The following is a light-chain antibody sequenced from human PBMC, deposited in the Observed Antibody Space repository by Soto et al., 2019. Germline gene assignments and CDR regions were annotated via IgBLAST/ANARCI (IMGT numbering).Light chain of an antibody. Sequence: QSVLTQPPSVAAAPRQKVAISCSGSSSNIGNNYVSWYHRVPGSAPKLLIYDNNERPSGIPDRFSGSKSGTSATLDITGLQTGDEGDYYCGTWDSRLRVVVFGGGTKLTVL. CDR1: SSNIGNNY. J-gene: IGLJ2*01. V-gene: IGLV1-51*01. CDR2: DNN. CDR3: GTWDSRLRVVV.